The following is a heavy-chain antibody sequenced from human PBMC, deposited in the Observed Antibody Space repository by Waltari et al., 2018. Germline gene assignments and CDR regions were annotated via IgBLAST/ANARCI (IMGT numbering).Heavy chain of an antibody. CDR2: IYHSGST. V-gene: IGHV4-38-2*02. D-gene: IGHD3-10*01. Sequence: QVQLQESGPGLVKPSETLSLTCAVSGYSLRSGYYWGWIRQPPGKGVEWFGSIYHSGSTYDDPSFKSRVTIAVETSKNQFSLKLSSVTAADTAVYYCARDRGLLWFGESPAEYFQHWGQGTLVTVSS. J-gene: IGHJ1*01. CDR3: ARDRGLLWFGESPAEYFQH. CDR1: GYSLRSGYY.